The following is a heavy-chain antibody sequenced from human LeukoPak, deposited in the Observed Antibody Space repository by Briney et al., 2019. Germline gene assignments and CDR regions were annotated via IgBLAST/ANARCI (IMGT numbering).Heavy chain of an antibody. V-gene: IGHV5-51*01. D-gene: IGHD3-10*01. Sequence: GESLKISCKGSGYSFTSYWIGWVRQMPGKGLEWMGIIYPGDSDTRYSPSFQGQVTISADKSISTAYLQWSSLKASDTAVYYCARRFGGAWFGRLSTSYFDYWGQGTLVTVSS. CDR2: IYPGDSDT. CDR3: ARRFGGAWFGRLSTSYFDY. CDR1: GYSFTSYW. J-gene: IGHJ4*02.